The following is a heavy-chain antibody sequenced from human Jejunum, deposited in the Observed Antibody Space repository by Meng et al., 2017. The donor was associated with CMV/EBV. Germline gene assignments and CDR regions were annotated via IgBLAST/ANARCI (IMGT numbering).Heavy chain of an antibody. V-gene: IGHV2-5*02. CDR2: IYRGDDK. J-gene: IGHJ4*02. CDR1: GVAPSTSGEG. Sequence: QHTWRGPVPDLVKPTQTLPLTCSFSGVAPSTSGEGVGWIRQPPGKALEWLALIYRGDDKRYSPSLNSRLTIAKDTSKNEVVLTLTNMGPIDTGTYYCAHFVGGYYPSRPDYWGQGTLVTVSS. D-gene: IGHD1-26*01. CDR3: AHFVGGYYPSRPDY.